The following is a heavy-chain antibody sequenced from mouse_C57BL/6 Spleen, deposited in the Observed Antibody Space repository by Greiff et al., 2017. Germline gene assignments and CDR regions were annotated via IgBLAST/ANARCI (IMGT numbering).Heavy chain of an antibody. Sequence: VQLQQSGAELVRPGTSEQVSCKASGYASTNSLTEWVKQRPGQGLECNGVINPGSRGTNYNEKFKGKGTLTADKSSSTAYMQRSSLTSEDSAVYFYARSDYGSSPYFDSWGHGATLTVSS. D-gene: IGHD1-1*01. J-gene: IGHJ2*01. V-gene: IGHV1-54*01. CDR1: GYASTNSL. CDR2: INPGSRGT. CDR3: ARSDYGSSPYFDS.